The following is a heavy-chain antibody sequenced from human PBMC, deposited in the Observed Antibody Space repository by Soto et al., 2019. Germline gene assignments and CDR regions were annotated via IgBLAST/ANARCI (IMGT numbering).Heavy chain of an antibody. J-gene: IGHJ6*02. CDR3: ARRAHMSRRGETFSYYYYGMDV. CDR2: IDPIDSYT. Sequence: PGESLKISCKGSGYSFTSYWISWVRQMPGKGREWVGRIDPIDSYTNYSPSFQGHVTISADKSSSTAYLQWSSLKASDTAMYYCARRAHMSRRGETFSYYYYGMDVWGQGTTVTVSS. D-gene: IGHD3-16*01. V-gene: IGHV5-10-1*01. CDR1: GYSFTSYW.